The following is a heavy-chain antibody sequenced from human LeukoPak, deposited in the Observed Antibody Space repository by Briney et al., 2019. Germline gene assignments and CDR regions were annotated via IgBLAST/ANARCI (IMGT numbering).Heavy chain of an antibody. D-gene: IGHD6-13*01. J-gene: IGHJ4*02. CDR1: GGSFSGYY. CDR2: INHSGST. Sequence: SETLSLTCAVYGGSFSGYYWSWIRQPPGKGLEWIGEINHSGSTNYNPSLKSRVTISVDTSKNQFSLKLSSVTAADTAVYYCARDGTAGTRLDYWGQGTLVTVSS. V-gene: IGHV4-34*01. CDR3: ARDGTAGTRLDY.